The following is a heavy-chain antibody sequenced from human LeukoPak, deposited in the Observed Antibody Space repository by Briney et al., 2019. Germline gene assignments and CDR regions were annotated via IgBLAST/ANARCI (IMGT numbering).Heavy chain of an antibody. CDR2: IVVGSGNT. V-gene: IGHV1-58*01. J-gene: IGHJ4*02. Sequence: TSVKVSFTSSGFTFTSSAVQWVRQARGQGLEWIGWIVVGSGNTNYAQKFQERVTINRDMFTSTAYMELSSLRSEDTAVYYCATDDVTTGTKTAMGFWGQGTLVTVSS. CDR1: GFTFTSSA. CDR3: ATDDVTTGTKTAMGF. D-gene: IGHD1-1*01.